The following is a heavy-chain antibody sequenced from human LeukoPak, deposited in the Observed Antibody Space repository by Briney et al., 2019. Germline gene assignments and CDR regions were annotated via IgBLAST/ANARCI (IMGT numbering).Heavy chain of an antibody. CDR3: AKFQGIPGSAFDI. CDR2: IKQDGSEK. V-gene: IGHV3-7*01. CDR1: GFTFTTYW. D-gene: IGHD2-2*02. Sequence: HPGGSLRLSCAASGFTFTTYWMGWVRQAPGKGLEWVANIKQDGSEKYYGDSVKGRFTISRDNAKNSLSLQMNSLRAEDTAVYYCAKFQGIPGSAFDIWGQGTMVTVSS. J-gene: IGHJ3*02.